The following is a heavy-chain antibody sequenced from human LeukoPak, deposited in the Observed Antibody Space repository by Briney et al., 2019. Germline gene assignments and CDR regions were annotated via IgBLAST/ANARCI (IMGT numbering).Heavy chain of an antibody. D-gene: IGHD5-12*01. Sequence: PGGCLRLSCAASGFTFSSYSMNWVRQVPGRGLEWVSSISPQGDSTWNADSVKGRFTISRDNAKNSLYLQMNSLSAEDTGVYYCARDFTGESGYAGHWGQGTLLTVSS. J-gene: IGHJ4*02. CDR1: GFTFSSYS. CDR3: ARDFTGESGYAGH. V-gene: IGHV3-21*01. CDR2: ISPQGDST.